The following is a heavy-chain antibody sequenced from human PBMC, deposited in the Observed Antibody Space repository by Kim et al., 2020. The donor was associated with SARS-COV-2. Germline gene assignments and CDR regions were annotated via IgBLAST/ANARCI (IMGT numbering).Heavy chain of an antibody. CDR2: FYYGGST. CDR3: ARPHSGRGGGAWFDP. V-gene: IGHV4-39*01. J-gene: IGHJ5*02. CDR1: GGSISSGNYF. D-gene: IGHD1-26*01. Sequence: SETLSLTCTVSGGSISSGNYFWGWIRQPPGKGLEWIGNFYYGGSTYYSPSLKSRVTMSADTSKNQFSLRRRSVTAADTAVYYCARPHSGRGGGAWFDPWGQGTLVTASS.